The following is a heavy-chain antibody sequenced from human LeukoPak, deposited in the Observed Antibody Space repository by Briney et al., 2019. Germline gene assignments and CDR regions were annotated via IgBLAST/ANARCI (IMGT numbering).Heavy chain of an antibody. D-gene: IGHD3-10*01. CDR2: IKQDGTEK. Sequence: GGSLRLSCAASGFTFTTYWMSWVRQAPGKGLEWVANIKQDGTEKYYVDSVKGRFTISRDNAKNSLYLQMNSLRVEDTAVYYCARWDSLGSGVDCWGQGTLVTVSS. J-gene: IGHJ4*02. V-gene: IGHV3-7*01. CDR1: GFTFTTYW. CDR3: ARWDSLGSGVDC.